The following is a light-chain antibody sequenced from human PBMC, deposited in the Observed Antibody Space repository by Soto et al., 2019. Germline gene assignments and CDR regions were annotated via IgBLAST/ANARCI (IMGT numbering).Light chain of an antibody. V-gene: IGKV1-5*01. J-gene: IGKJ2*03. CDR1: QSISNW. CDR3: QQYDNYLYS. Sequence: DIQMTQSPSTLSASVGDRVKITCRASQSISNWLAWYQQKPGKAPKVLIYDASSLESGVPSRFSGSGSGTEFTLTINSLQPDDFATYYCQQYDNYLYSFGQGTKLEIK. CDR2: DAS.